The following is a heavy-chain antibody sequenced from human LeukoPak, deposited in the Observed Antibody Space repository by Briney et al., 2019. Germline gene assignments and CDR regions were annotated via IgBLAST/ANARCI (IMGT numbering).Heavy chain of an antibody. CDR2: IIPIFGTA. CDR3: ARETPYYYDSSGSYDY. CDR1: GYTFTSYD. Sequence: ASVKVSCKASGYTFTSYDINWVRQATGQGLEWMGGIIPIFGTANYAQKSQGRVTITADESTSTAYMELSSLRSEDTAVYYCARETPYYYDSSGSYDYWGQGTLVTVSS. J-gene: IGHJ4*02. D-gene: IGHD3-22*01. V-gene: IGHV1-69*13.